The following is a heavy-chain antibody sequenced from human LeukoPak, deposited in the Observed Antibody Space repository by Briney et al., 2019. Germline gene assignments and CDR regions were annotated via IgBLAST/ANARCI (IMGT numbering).Heavy chain of an antibody. V-gene: IGHV1-3*01. CDR2: INAGNGNT. Sequence: ASVKVSCKASGYTFTSYAIHWVRQAPGQRLEWMGWINAGNGNTEYSQRFQGRVTATRDTSASTAYMELSSLRSEDTAVFYCARAGWSGLDYWGQGTLVTVSS. CDR3: ARAGWSGLDY. D-gene: IGHD3-3*01. J-gene: IGHJ4*02. CDR1: GYTFTSYA.